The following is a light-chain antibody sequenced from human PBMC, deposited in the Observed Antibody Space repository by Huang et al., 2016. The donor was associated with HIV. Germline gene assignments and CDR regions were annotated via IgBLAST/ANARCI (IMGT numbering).Light chain of an antibody. CDR3: QQLHTYPIT. CDR1: QDIGTS. CDR2: AAS. V-gene: IGKV1-13*02. Sequence: AVQLTQSPSSLSASVGDIVIISCRASQDIGTSLAWYQQRTGRSPKLLISAASTLQTGVPSRFSGDSAGTYFTLFITNLQPEDFATYYCQQLHTYPITFGQGTRLDMK. J-gene: IGKJ5*01.